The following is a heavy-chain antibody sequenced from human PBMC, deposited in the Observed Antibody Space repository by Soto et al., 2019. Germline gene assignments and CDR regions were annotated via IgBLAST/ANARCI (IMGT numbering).Heavy chain of an antibody. Sequence: SETLSLTCAVSGGSISISNWWSWFRQPPGKGLEWIGEIYHSGSTNYNPSLKSRVTISVDKSKNQFSLKLSSVTAADTAVYYCASLPATSDFDYWGQGTLVTVSS. CDR2: IYHSGST. D-gene: IGHD2-2*01. J-gene: IGHJ4*02. CDR1: GGSISISNW. CDR3: ASLPATSDFDY. V-gene: IGHV4-4*02.